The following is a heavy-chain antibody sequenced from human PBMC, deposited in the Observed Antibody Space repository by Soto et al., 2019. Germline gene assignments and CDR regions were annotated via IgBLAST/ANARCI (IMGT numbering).Heavy chain of an antibody. J-gene: IGHJ2*01. V-gene: IGHV1-18*04. D-gene: IGHD5-18*01. CDR1: GFTFRNYP. CDR3: ARGYSYGSYWYFDL. Sequence: QVHLEQSGSEVKKPGASVKVSCKASGFTFRNYPITWVRQAPGQGLEWMGWISVDNGNTNYPQRLQGRVTMTADTSTSTAYMELWRLRADDTAVYYCARGYSYGSYWYFDLWGRGTLVTVSS. CDR2: ISVDNGNT.